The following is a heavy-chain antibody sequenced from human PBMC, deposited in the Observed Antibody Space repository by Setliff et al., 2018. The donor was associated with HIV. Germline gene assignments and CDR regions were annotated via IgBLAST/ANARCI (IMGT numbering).Heavy chain of an antibody. D-gene: IGHD3-16*01. CDR2: VDPEDGET. CDR1: GYPFTDYF. CDR3: ARDGGVEWSTVLKRSAFDI. V-gene: IGHV1-69-2*01. Sequence: ASVKVSCKTSGYPFTDYFIHWIQQAPGKGLEWMGRVDPEDGETILAERFQGRVTMTSDTSTTTVYMELNSLTSEDTAVFYCARDGGVEWSTVLKRSAFDIWGQGTMVTVSS. J-gene: IGHJ3*02.